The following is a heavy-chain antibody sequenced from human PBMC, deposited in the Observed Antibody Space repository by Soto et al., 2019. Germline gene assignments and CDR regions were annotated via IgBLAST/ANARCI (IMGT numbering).Heavy chain of an antibody. CDR2: IYYSGST. Sequence: SDALSLTCAASGGAIRKYSWSWFRQPPGKGLEWIGYIYYSGSTNYNPSLKSRVTISVDTSKNQFSLKLSSVTAADTAVYYCASRYLSSSWYYFDYWGQGTLVTVSS. J-gene: IGHJ4*02. V-gene: IGHV4-59*08. D-gene: IGHD6-13*01. CDR1: GGAIRKYS. CDR3: ASRYLSSSWYYFDY.